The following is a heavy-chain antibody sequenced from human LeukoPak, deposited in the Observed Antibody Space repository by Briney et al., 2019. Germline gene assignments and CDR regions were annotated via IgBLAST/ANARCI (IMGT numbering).Heavy chain of an antibody. CDR3: ARGPRSADWYSIDY. J-gene: IGHJ4*02. Sequence: SSETLSLTCTVSGGSISPYYWSWLRQPAGKGLEWIGRIYNNENTNYNASLKSRVTISVDTSKNQFSLRLSSVTAADMAVYYCARGPRSADWYSIDYWGQGTLVTVSS. V-gene: IGHV4-4*07. CDR1: GGSISPYY. CDR2: IYNNENT. D-gene: IGHD3-9*01.